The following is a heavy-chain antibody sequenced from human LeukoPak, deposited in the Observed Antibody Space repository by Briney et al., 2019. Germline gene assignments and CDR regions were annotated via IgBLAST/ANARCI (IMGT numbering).Heavy chain of an antibody. CDR1: GFTFSTYW. V-gene: IGHV3-7*03. D-gene: IGHD2-2*01. CDR3: ARDLVVPAAMGYFDY. J-gene: IGHJ4*02. Sequence: GGSLRLSCAASGFTFSTYWMSWLRQAPGKGLEWVANMKPDGGEIYYVDSVKGRFTISRDNSKNSLYLQMNSLRAEDTAVYYCARDLVVPAAMGYFDYWGRGTLVTVPS. CDR2: MKPDGGEI.